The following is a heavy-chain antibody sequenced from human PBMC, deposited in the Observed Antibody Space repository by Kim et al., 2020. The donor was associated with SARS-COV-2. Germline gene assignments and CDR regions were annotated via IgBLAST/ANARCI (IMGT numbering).Heavy chain of an antibody. V-gene: IGHV1-69*13. CDR3: ARDTVVTPGHYYYGMDV. Sequence: SVKVSCKASGGTFSSYAISWVRQAPGQGLEWMGGIIPIFGTENYAQKFQGRVTITADESTSTAYMELSSLRSEDTAVYYCARDTVVTPGHYYYGMDVWGQGTTVTVSS. CDR2: IIPIFGTE. D-gene: IGHD2-15*01. CDR1: GGTFSSYA. J-gene: IGHJ6*02.